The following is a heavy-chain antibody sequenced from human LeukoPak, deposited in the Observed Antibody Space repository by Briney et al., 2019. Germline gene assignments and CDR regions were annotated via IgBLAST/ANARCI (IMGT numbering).Heavy chain of an antibody. CDR1: GFTVISNY. D-gene: IGHD3-16*01. CDR3: ATEALRPYPAFDS. Sequence: PGGSLRLSCAASGFTVISNYMSWVRQAPGKGLEWVSVIYGGGSTYYADSVKGRFTISRDNSKNTLYLQMNSLRAEDTAVYYCATEALRPYPAFDSWGRGTLVTVSS. CDR2: IYGGGST. V-gene: IGHV3-66*01. J-gene: IGHJ4*01.